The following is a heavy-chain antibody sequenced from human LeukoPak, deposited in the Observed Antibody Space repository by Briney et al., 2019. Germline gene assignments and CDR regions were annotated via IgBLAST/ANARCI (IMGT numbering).Heavy chain of an antibody. CDR3: ARNITIFGVVKC. J-gene: IGHJ4*02. D-gene: IGHD3-3*01. V-gene: IGHV4-34*01. CDR1: GGSFSVYY. CDR2: INHRGST. Sequence: SETLSLTCAVYGGSFSVYYWSWIRQPPGKGLEWIGEINHRGSTNYNPSLKSRVTIPLDTSKNQFSLKLSSVTAADTAVYYCARNITIFGVVKCRGQGTLVTVYS.